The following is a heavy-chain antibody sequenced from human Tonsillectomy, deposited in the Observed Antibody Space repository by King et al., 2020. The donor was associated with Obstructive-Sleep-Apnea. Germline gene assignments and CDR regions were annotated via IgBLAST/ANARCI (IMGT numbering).Heavy chain of an antibody. Sequence: QLVQSGAEVKKPGASVKVSCKTSGYTFAAYGYGWVRQAPGEGLEWGGWITPNKGNAKYSRRFQGRVTMTTEPATNPAYTGLSSLTSEDTARYYCARGVAVAVEYYYDHWGQGTLVTVSA. V-gene: IGHV1-18*04. CDR3: ARGVAVAVEYYYDH. CDR1: GYTFAAYG. D-gene: IGHD6-19*01. CDR2: ITPNKGNA. J-gene: IGHJ4*02.